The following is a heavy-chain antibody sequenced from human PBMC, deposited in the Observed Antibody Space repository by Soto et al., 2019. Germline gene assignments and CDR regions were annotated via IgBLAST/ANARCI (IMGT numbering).Heavy chain of an antibody. Sequence: EVQLLESGGGLVQPGGSLRLSCAASGFTFSTFDMSWVRQAPGKGLEWVSAILGSTGNTYYADSVKGRFTISKDNSENSLSLHMNSLRPEDTALYSCTKVAWLAYWGQGMLVTVSS. J-gene: IGHJ4*02. CDR3: TKVAWLAY. CDR2: ILGSTGNT. D-gene: IGHD3-9*01. CDR1: GFTFSTFD. V-gene: IGHV3-23*01.